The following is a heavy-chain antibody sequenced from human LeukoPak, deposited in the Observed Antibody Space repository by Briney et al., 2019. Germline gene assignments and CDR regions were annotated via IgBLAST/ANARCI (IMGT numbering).Heavy chain of an antibody. CDR2: ISAYNGKT. J-gene: IGHJ5*02. Sequence: GASVKVSCKASGFTFSNYGFVWVRQAPGHGLEWMAYISAYNGKTEYAPNFEGRVTLTTDTSTTTAYMELRSLRSDNTAVYYCARTSHESVLYWSDPWGQGTLVNVSS. V-gene: IGHV1-18*01. CDR3: ARTSHESVLYWSDP. CDR1: GFTFSNYG. D-gene: IGHD3-16*01.